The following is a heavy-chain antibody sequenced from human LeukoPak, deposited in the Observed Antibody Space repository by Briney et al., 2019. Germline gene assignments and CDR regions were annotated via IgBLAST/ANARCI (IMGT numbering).Heavy chain of an antibody. CDR1: GYTFTNFG. D-gene: IGHD6-19*01. CDR2: ISAYNGNT. J-gene: IGHJ3*02. Sequence: GASVKVSCKASGYTFTNFGISWVRQAPGQGLEWMGWISAYNGNTNYAQKVQERVTMPTDTSTSTAYMELRSLRSDDTAVYYCARAGGWAREDYKADAFDIWGQGTMVTVSS. CDR3: ARAGGWAREDYKADAFDI. V-gene: IGHV1-18*01.